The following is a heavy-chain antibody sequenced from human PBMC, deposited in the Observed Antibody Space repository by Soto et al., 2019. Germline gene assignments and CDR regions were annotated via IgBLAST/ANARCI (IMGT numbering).Heavy chain of an antibody. V-gene: IGHV4-4*02. J-gene: IGHJ3*01. CDR1: GGSISTHYW. CDR2: VYHSGGN. Sequence: QVHLQESGPGLVKPSGTLSLTCAVSGGSISTHYWWTWVLQPPGKELDWIGYVYHSGGNNYNPSLMSPVTISLDKSKNQFSLKMMSVTPADTVIYYFAYITGCYRLEVWGQGTMVIVSS. CDR3: AYITGCYRLEV. D-gene: IGHD3-16*02.